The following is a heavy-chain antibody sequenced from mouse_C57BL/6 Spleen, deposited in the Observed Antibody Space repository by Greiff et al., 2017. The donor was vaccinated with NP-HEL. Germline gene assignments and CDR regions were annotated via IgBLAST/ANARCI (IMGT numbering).Heavy chain of an antibody. D-gene: IGHD2-14*01. CDR3: AREGYFRGYFDV. Sequence: EVHLVESGPGLVKPSQSLSLTCSVTGYSITSGYYWNWIRQFPGNKLEWMGYISYDGSNNYNPSLKNRISITRDTSKNQFFLKLNSVTTEDTATYYCAREGYFRGYFDVWGTGTTVTVSS. J-gene: IGHJ1*03. CDR2: ISYDGSN. CDR1: GYSITSGYY. V-gene: IGHV3-6*01.